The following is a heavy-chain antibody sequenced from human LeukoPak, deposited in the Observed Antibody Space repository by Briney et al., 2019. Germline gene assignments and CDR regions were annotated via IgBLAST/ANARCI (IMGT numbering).Heavy chain of an antibody. V-gene: IGHV4-34*01. J-gene: IGHJ4*02. CDR1: GGSFTDYY. D-gene: IGHD2-2*02. CDR2: IDHSGST. Sequence: PSETLSLTCAVSGGSFTDYYWSWIRQPPGKGLEWIGEIDHSGSTNYNPSLKSRVTMSVDTSKNQFSLKLSSVTAADTAVYYCARRSILGASRAQDYWGQGTLVTVSS. CDR3: ARRSILGASRAQDY.